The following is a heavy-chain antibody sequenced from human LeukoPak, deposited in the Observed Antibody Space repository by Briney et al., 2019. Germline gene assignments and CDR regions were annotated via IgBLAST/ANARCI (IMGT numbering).Heavy chain of an antibody. CDR1: GFTFNSYW. D-gene: IGHD6-19*01. CDR2: IRHDGSAR. Sequence: GGSLRLSCAASGFTFNSYWMTWVRQAPGKGLEWVANIRHDGSARYYGDSVKGRFTISRDDAKNSLFLQMNSLRADDTALYYCARDNSGFVYWGQGTLVTVSS. CDR3: ARDNSGFVY. V-gene: IGHV3-7*01. J-gene: IGHJ4*02.